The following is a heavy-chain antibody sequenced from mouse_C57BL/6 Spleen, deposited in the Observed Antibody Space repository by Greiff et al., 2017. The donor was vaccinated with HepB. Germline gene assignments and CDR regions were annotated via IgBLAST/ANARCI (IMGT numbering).Heavy chain of an antibody. D-gene: IGHD3-3*01. CDR3: ARKPGTGY. CDR2: INPNNGGT. J-gene: IGHJ2*01. CDR1: GYTFTDYY. Sequence: VQLQQSGPELVKPGASVKISCKASGYTFTDYYMNWVKQSHGKSLEWIGDINPNNGGTSYNQKFKGKATLTVDKSSSTAYMELRSLTSEDSAVYYCARKPGTGYWGQGTTLTVSS. V-gene: IGHV1-26*01.